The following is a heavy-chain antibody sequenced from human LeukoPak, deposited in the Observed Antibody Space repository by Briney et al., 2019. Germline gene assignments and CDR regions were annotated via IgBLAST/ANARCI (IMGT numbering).Heavy chain of an antibody. Sequence: PSGTLSLTCAASGGSISSSNWWSWVRQPPGKGLEWIGEIYHSGSTNYNPSLKSRVTISVDKSKNQFSLKLSSVTAADTAVYYCARATLGYCSSTSCYYWFDPWGQGTLVIVSS. J-gene: IGHJ5*02. V-gene: IGHV4-4*02. CDR3: ARATLGYCSSTSCYYWFDP. CDR2: IYHSGST. CDR1: GGSISSSNW. D-gene: IGHD2-2*01.